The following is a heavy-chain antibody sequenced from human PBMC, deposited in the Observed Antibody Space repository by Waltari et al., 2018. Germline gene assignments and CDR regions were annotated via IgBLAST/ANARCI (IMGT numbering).Heavy chain of an antibody. D-gene: IGHD6-19*01. Sequence: EVQLLQSGAELKEPGTTVRIYCKGSGYTFRDSYIHGVQQAPGKGLRWMGLVDPEDGETIYADNVQGRVTISADTSTDTAFMELSSLRSEDTAVFYCATALGDSSSASRPFDFWGQGTMITVSS. CDR1: GYTFRDSY. J-gene: IGHJ3*01. CDR2: VDPEDGET. CDR3: ATALGDSSSASRPFDF. V-gene: IGHV1-69-2*01.